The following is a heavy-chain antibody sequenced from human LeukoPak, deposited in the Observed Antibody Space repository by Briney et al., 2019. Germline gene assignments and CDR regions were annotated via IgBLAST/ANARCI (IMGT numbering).Heavy chain of an antibody. J-gene: IGHJ5*02. D-gene: IGHD1-14*01. CDR3: ARVREDLPQTNRVPLNWFDP. Sequence: SETLSLTCSVSGGSIRSSSQYWGWLRQPPGKGPEWIGSMSQSGSSSYSPSLRSRVSISLDTSKNQFSLKLRSVTAADTAVYYCARVREDLPQTNRVPLNWFDPWGQGTLVTVSS. V-gene: IGHV4-39*01. CDR2: MSQSGSS. CDR1: GGSIRSSSQY.